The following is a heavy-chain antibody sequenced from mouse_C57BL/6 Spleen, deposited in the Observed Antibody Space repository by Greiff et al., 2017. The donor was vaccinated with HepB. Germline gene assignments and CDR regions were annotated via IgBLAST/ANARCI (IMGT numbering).Heavy chain of an antibody. Sequence: QVQLKQSGPELVKPGASVKISCKASGYAFSSSWMNWVKQRPGKGLEWIGRIYPGDGDTNYNGKFKGKATLTADKSSSTAYMQLSSLTSEDSAVYFCARGGLRLYAMDYWGQGTSVTVSS. CDR1: GYAFSSSW. CDR2: IYPGDGDT. D-gene: IGHD2-4*01. V-gene: IGHV1-82*01. CDR3: ARGGLRLYAMDY. J-gene: IGHJ4*01.